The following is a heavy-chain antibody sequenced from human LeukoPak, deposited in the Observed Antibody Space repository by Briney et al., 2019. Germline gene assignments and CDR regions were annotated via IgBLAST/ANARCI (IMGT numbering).Heavy chain of an antibody. V-gene: IGHV4-61*02. CDR1: GGSISSGSYY. J-gene: IGHJ5*02. CDR2: IYTSEST. D-gene: IGHD3-16*02. CDR3: ARVSASYRLPDYWDP. Sequence: SETLSLTCTVSGGSISSGSYYWSWIRQPAGKGLEWIGRIYTSESTNYNPSLKSRVTISVDTSKNQFSLKLSSVTAADTAVYYCARVSASYRLPDYWDPWGQGTLVTVSS.